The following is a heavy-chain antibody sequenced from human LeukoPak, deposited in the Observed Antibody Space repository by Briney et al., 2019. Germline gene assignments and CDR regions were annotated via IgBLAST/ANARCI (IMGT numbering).Heavy chain of an antibody. V-gene: IGHV3-23*01. D-gene: IGHD6-13*01. CDR2: VSPRGRP. CDR1: GLSFDTYG. Sequence: GGSLRLSCAAPGLSFDTYGMTWVRQAPQKGLEWVSAVSPRGRPYYADSVRGRFTISRDTATNTVVLQMNSLRAEDTAVYFCVKSASAAIDFYFDLWGQGALVTVSS. J-gene: IGHJ4*02. CDR3: VKSASAAIDFYFDL.